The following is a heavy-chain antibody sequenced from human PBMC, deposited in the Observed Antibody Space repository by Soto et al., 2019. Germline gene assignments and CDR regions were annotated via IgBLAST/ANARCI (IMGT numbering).Heavy chain of an antibody. D-gene: IGHD3-9*01. V-gene: IGHV1-8*01. CDR2: MNPNSGNT. CDR3: ATLWDDILTWGMDV. Sequence: ASVKVSCKASGYTFTSYDINWVRQATGQGLEWMGWMNPNSGNTGYAQKFQGRVTMTRNTSISTAYMELSSLRSEDTAVYYCATLWDDILTWGMDVWGQGTLVTVSS. CDR1: GYTFTSYD. J-gene: IGHJ6*02.